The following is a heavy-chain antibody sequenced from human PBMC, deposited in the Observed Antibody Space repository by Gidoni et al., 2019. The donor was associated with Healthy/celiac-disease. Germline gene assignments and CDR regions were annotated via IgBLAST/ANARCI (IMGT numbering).Heavy chain of an antibody. J-gene: IGHJ4*02. V-gene: IGHV3-33*01. Sequence: QVQLVESGGGVVQPGRSLRLSCAASGLTLSSYGMHWVRPAPGKGLEWVSVIWYDGSNKYYADSVKGRFTISRDNSKNTLYLQMNSRRAEDTAVYYCARDTDFWSGYTFDYWGQGTLVTVSS. CDR1: GLTLSSYG. D-gene: IGHD3-3*01. CDR3: ARDTDFWSGYTFDY. CDR2: IWYDGSNK.